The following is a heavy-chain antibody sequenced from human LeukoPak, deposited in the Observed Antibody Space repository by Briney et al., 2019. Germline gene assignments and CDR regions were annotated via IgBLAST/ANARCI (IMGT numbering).Heavy chain of an antibody. CDR3: AKDSKIVGATFRSYHYMDV. D-gene: IGHD1-26*01. V-gene: IGHV3-23*01. Sequence: SGGSLRLSCAASGFTFSSYAMSWVRQAPGKGLEWVSSISGSGGRTYYADSVKGRFTISRDNSKNTLYLQMNSLRAEDTAVYYCAKDSKIVGATFRSYHYMDVWGKGTAVTVSS. CDR1: GFTFSSYA. CDR2: ISGSGGRT. J-gene: IGHJ6*03.